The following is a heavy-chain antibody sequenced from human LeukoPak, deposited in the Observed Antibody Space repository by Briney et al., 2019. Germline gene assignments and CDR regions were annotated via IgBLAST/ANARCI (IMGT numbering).Heavy chain of an antibody. CDR1: GGSISSGGYY. J-gene: IGHJ1*01. CDR3: ARGGAARLHLQN. V-gene: IGHV4-61*08. CDR2: IYHSGST. Sequence: SETLSLTCTVSGGSISSGGYYWSWIRQHPGKGLEWIGYIYHSGSTNYNPSLQSRVTISVDTSKNQFSLNLNSVTAADTAVYYCARGGAARLHLQNWGQGTLVTVSS. D-gene: IGHD6-6*01.